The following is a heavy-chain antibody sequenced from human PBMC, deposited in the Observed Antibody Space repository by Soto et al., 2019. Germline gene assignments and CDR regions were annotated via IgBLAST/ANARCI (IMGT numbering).Heavy chain of an antibody. CDR2: LIPIFGTA. J-gene: IGHJ6*02. CDR3: AREGYGSGIYYTPRSPNYYYSVMDF. Sequence: GTPAEVTCKDSGGAISSYAISWVRQEPRQGLECIGGLIPIFGTAHYAQKFQGRGTITANKPTSPAHMEVSSLRSEATAVYYCAREGYGSGIYYTPRSPNYYYSVMDFWAQGPT. CDR1: GGAISSYA. V-gene: IGHV1-69*06. D-gene: IGHD3-10*01.